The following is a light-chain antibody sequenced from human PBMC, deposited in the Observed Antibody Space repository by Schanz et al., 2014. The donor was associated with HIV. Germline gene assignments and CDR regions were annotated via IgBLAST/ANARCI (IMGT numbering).Light chain of an antibody. CDR1: SSDVGHYDY. J-gene: IGLJ2*01. Sequence: QSALTQPPSASGSRGQSVTISCTGTSSDVGHYDYVSWYQQHPGKAPKLMIYEVSKRPSGVPDRFSGSKSGNTASLAISGLQSEDEADYYCAAWDDSLKGPVFGGGTKLTVL. V-gene: IGLV2-8*01. CDR3: AAWDDSLKGPV. CDR2: EVS.